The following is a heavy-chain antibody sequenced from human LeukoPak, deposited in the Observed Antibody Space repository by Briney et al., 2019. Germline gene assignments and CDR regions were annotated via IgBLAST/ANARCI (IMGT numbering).Heavy chain of an antibody. D-gene: IGHD3-16*01. Sequence: GGSLRLSCAASGFTFDDYGMTWVRQAPGKGLEWVSGINWNGGSTGYADSVKGRFTISRDNAKNSLYLQMNSLRAEDTAVYYCAKDDNYIRFLSWGQGTLVTVSS. CDR2: INWNGGST. CDR1: GFTFDDYG. V-gene: IGHV3-20*04. CDR3: AKDDNYIRFLS. J-gene: IGHJ5*02.